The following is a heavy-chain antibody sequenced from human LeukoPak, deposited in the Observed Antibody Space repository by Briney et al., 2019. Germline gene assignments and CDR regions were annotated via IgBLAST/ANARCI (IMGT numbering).Heavy chain of an antibody. CDR2: ISISGTNM. J-gene: IGHJ3*02. Sequence: GGSLRLSCAASGFTFDDYDMSWVRQAPGKGLEWVSYISISGTNMLYADSVKGRFTISRDNSRTSLYLQMSSLRAEDTAVYYCARGGGSAYHYNAFDIWGLGTMVTVSS. CDR1: GFTFDDYD. CDR3: ARGGGSAYHYNAFDI. D-gene: IGHD3-22*01. V-gene: IGHV3-48*03.